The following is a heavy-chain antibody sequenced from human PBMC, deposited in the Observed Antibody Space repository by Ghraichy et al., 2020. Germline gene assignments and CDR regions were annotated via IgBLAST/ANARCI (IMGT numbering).Heavy chain of an antibody. V-gene: IGHV2-70*11. Sequence: SGPTLVKPTQTLTLTCTFSGFSFDTHGMCVSWIRQPPGKALEWLARIDCEEDTSYNPSLKTRLTISKATSKNQVVLTMTNMDPADSATYYCAREHHDSSGYYFPTFDFWGQGALVTVSS. J-gene: IGHJ3*01. CDR1: GFSFDTHGMC. D-gene: IGHD3-22*01. CDR3: AREHHDSSGYYFPTFDF. CDR2: IDCEEDT.